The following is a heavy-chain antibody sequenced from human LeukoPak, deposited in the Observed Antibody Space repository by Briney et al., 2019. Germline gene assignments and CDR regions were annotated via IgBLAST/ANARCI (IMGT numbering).Heavy chain of an antibody. CDR3: ARNRNDYGDYVYDY. CDR2: ISSSSSYI. Sequence: GGSLRLSCAASGFIFSSYGMHWVRQAPGKGLDWVSSISSSSSYIYYADSVKGRFTISRDNAKNSLYLQMNSLRAEDTAVYYCARNRNDYGDYVYDYWGQGTLVTVSS. CDR1: GFIFSSYG. J-gene: IGHJ4*02. V-gene: IGHV3-21*01. D-gene: IGHD4-17*01.